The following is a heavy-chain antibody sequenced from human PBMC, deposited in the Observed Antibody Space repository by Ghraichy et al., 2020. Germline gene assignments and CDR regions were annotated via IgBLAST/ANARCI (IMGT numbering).Heavy chain of an antibody. CDR3: ARGWLQTSFDF. CDR2: TYYSSKWYS. CDR1: GDSVSINNGG. D-gene: IGHD5-24*01. J-gene: IGHJ4*02. Sequence: SQTLSLTCAISGDSVSINNGGWNWIRPSPWRGLEWLGRTYYSSKWYSDYAVSVKSRITINPETSTNQFSLQLNSVTPEDTAVYYCARGWLQTSFDFWGQGTLVTVSS. V-gene: IGHV6-1*01.